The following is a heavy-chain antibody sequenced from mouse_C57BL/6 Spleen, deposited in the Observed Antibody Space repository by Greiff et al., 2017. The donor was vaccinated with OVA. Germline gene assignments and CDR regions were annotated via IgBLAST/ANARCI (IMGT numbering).Heavy chain of an antibody. CDR1: GYAFSSSW. D-gene: IGHD2-3*01. V-gene: IGHV1-82*01. Sequence: VHLVESGPELVKPGASVKISCKASGYAFSSSWMNWVKQRPGKGLEWIGRIYPGDGDTNYNGKFKGKATLTADKSSSPAYMQLSSLTSEDSAVYFGARADGPLGYWGKGTTLTVSS. CDR2: IYPGDGDT. J-gene: IGHJ2*01. CDR3: ARADGPLGY.